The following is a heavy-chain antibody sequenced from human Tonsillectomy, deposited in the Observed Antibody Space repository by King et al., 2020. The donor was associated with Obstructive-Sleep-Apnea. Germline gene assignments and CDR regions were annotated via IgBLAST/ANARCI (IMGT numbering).Heavy chain of an antibody. D-gene: IGHD6-19*01. J-gene: IGHJ6*02. CDR3: SRESYNSGWYGADYYYYGMDV. CDR1: GGSLTNYY. V-gene: IGHV4-59*01. CDR2: IYYSGST. Sequence: QLQESGPGLVRPSETLSLTCTVSGGSLTNYYWTWIRQPPGKRLEVIGYIYYSGSTDYNPSPKSRVTRSVNMSKNQFSLKLSSVTAADTAVYYCSRESYNSGWYGADYYYYGMDVWGQGTTVIVSS.